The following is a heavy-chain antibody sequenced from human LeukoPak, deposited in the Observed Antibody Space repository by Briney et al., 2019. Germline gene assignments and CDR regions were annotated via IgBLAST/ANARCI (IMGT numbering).Heavy chain of an antibody. V-gene: IGHV4-4*07. Sequence: SETLSLTCTVSGGSISSYYWSWIRQPAGKGLEWIGRIYTSGSTNYIPSLKSRVTMSVDTSKNQFSLKLSSVTAADTAVYYCARDRAYYDFWSGYYAFDLWGRGTLVTVSS. CDR2: IYTSGST. J-gene: IGHJ2*01. CDR1: GGSISSYY. CDR3: ARDRAYYDFWSGYYAFDL. D-gene: IGHD3-3*01.